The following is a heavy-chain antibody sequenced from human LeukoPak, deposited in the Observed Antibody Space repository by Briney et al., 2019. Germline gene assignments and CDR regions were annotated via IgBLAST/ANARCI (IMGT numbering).Heavy chain of an antibody. CDR1: GFTFSSYG. D-gene: IGHD3-22*01. Sequence: PGGSLRLSCAASGFTFSSYGMHWVRQAPGKGLEWVAFIRYDGSNKYYADSVKGRFTISRDNSKNTLYLQMNSLRAEDTAVYYCARDQATMIVVVDYFDYWGQGTLVTVSS. CDR2: IRYDGSNK. CDR3: ARDQATMIVVVDYFDY. V-gene: IGHV3-30*02. J-gene: IGHJ4*02.